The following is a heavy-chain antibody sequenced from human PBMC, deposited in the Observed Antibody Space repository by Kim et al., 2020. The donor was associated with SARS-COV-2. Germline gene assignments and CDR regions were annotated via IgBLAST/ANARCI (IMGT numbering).Heavy chain of an antibody. CDR1: GGSISSSSYY. V-gene: IGHV4-39*07. D-gene: IGHD3-9*01. CDR3: ARDVHFDWLLSGEDY. J-gene: IGHJ4*02. Sequence: SETLSLTCTVSGGSISSSSYYWGWIRQPPGKGLEWIGSIYYSGSTYYNPSLKSRVTISVDTSKNQLSLKLSSVTAADTAVYYCARDVHFDWLLSGEDYWGQGTLVTVSS. CDR2: IYYSGST.